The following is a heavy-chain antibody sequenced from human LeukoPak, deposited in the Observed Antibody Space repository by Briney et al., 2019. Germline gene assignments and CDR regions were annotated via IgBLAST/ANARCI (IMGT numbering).Heavy chain of an antibody. Sequence: GGSLRLSCAASGLTVSSNYMSWVRQAPGKGLEWVSVIYSGGSTYYADSVKGRFTISRDNSKNTLYLQMNSLRAEDTAVYYCARDEYYYDSSGYYYWGQGTLVTVSS. D-gene: IGHD3-22*01. V-gene: IGHV3-53*01. J-gene: IGHJ4*02. CDR3: ARDEYYYDSSGYYY. CDR1: GLTVSSNY. CDR2: IYSGGST.